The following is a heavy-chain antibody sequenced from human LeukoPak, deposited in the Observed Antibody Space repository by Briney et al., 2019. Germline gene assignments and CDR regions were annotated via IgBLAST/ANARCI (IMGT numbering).Heavy chain of an antibody. Sequence: ASVKVSCKASGYTFTGYYMYWVRQAPGQGLEWMGWINPNSGGTNYAQKFQGRVTMTRDTSISTAYMELSRLRSDDTAVYYCARDSYTDERYYYGMDVWGQGTTVTVSS. V-gene: IGHV1-2*02. CDR2: INPNSGGT. J-gene: IGHJ6*02. D-gene: IGHD1-1*01. CDR1: GYTFTGYY. CDR3: ARDSYTDERYYYGMDV.